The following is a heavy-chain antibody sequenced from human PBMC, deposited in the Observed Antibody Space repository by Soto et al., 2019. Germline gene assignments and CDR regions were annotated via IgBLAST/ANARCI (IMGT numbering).Heavy chain of an antibody. CDR1: GGSISSSSYY. CDR3: ARLGSSSLGGMDV. Sequence: PSETLSLTCTVCGGSISSSSYYWGWIRQPPGKGLGWIGSIYYSGSTYYNPSLKSRVTISVDTSKNQFSLKLSSVTAADTAVYYCARLGSSSLGGMDVWGQGTTVTVSS. V-gene: IGHV4-39*01. J-gene: IGHJ6*02. D-gene: IGHD6-6*01. CDR2: IYYSGST.